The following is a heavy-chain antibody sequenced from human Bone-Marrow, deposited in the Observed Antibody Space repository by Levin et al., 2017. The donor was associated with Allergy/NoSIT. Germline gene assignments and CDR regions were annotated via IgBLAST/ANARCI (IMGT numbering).Heavy chain of an antibody. J-gene: IGHJ4*02. V-gene: IGHV4-39*02. Sequence: PSETLSLTCTVPGDSIISATYYWGWVRQPPGKGLEWIGSVYFSGSTYLTPFLKSRVTMSVDTSTSHFSLNLSCVAAADTAVYYCARVPGLRFRDWCLDCWGRGVLVAVSS. CDR1: GDSIISATYY. D-gene: IGHD3-9*01. CDR2: VYFSGST. CDR3: ARVPGLRFRDWCLDC.